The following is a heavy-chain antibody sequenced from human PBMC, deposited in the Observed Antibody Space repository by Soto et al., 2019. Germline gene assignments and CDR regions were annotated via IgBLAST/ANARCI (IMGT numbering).Heavy chain of an antibody. J-gene: IGHJ4*02. CDR2: ISSSSSTI. V-gene: IGHV3-48*02. CDR1: GFTFSSYT. Sequence: EVQLVESGGGLVQPGGSLRLSCAASGFTFSSYTMYWVRQAPGKGLERVSYISSSSSTIYYADSVKGRFTNSRDNTKNSLYTQMNSLRDEDTAVYYWAREGGIALACTSGDYWGQGTLVTVSS. D-gene: IGHD6-19*01. CDR3: AREGGIALACTSGDY.